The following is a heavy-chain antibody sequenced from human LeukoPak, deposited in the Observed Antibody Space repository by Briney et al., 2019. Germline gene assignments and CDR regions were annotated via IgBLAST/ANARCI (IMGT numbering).Heavy chain of an antibody. CDR2: ISGSGGST. J-gene: IGHJ2*01. V-gene: IGHV3-23*01. Sequence: PEGSLRLSCAGTGFTFSIYAMSWVRQAPGRGLEWVSAISGSGGSTHYADSVKGRFTISRDNAKNSLYLHMNSLRAEDTAVYYCAREDKWYFDLWGRGTLVTVSS. CDR3: AREDKWYFDL. CDR1: GFTFSIYA.